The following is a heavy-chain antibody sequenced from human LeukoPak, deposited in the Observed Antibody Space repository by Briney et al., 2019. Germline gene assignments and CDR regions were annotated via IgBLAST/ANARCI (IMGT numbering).Heavy chain of an antibody. Sequence: SETLSLTCTVSGGSISSGGYYWSWIRQPPGKGLEWIGYIYHSGSTYYNPSLKSRVTISVDRSKNQFSLKLSSVTAADTAVYYCARWNPYDSLDAFDIWGQGTMVTVSS. CDR3: ARWNPYDSLDAFDI. J-gene: IGHJ3*02. CDR2: IYHSGST. D-gene: IGHD3-3*01. CDR1: GGSISSGGYY. V-gene: IGHV4-30-2*01.